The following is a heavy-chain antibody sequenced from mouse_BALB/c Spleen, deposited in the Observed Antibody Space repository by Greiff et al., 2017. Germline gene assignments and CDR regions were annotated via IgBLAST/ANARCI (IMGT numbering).Heavy chain of an antibody. CDR3: ARDYGNSFDY. CDR2: ISSGGST. Sequence: EVMLVESGGGLVKPGGSLKLSCAASGFTFSSYAMSWVRQTPEKRLEWVASISSGGSTYYPDSVKGRFTISRDNARNILYLQMSSLRSEDTAMYYCARDYGNSFDYWGQGTTLTVSS. CDR1: GFTFSSYA. D-gene: IGHD2-1*01. J-gene: IGHJ2*01. V-gene: IGHV5-6-5*01.